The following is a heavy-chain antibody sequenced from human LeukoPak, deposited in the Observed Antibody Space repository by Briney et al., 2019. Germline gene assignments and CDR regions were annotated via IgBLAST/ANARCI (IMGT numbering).Heavy chain of an antibody. CDR3: AKAYGYYFDY. CDR1: GFTFSSYD. J-gene: IGHJ4*02. Sequence: GGSLRLSXAASGFTFSSYDMHWVRQAPGKGMEWVAFIRYDGSNKYYADSVKGRFTISRDNSKNTLYLQMNSLRAEDTAVYYCAKAYGYYFDYWGQGTLVTVSS. D-gene: IGHD3-10*01. CDR2: IRYDGSNK. V-gene: IGHV3-30*02.